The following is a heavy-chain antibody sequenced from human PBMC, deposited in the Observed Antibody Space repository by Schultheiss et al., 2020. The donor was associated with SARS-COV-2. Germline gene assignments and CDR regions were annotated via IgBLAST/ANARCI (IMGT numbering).Heavy chain of an antibody. J-gene: IGHJ3*02. CDR3: AKPSSNYFDSSGYLDAFDI. Sequence: AGSLRLSCAASGFTFSSFDMHWVRQAPGKGLEWVAVISYDGSQKFYADSVKGRITISRDNYMNTLDLQMNSLRAEDTAVYYCAKPSSNYFDSSGYLDAFDIWGQGTMVTVSS. CDR2: ISYDGSQK. CDR1: GFTFSSFD. D-gene: IGHD3-22*01. V-gene: IGHV3-30*18.